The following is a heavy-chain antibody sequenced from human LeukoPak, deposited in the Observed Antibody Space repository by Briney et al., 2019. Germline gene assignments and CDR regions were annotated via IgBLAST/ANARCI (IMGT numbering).Heavy chain of an antibody. CDR3: ARDYGDYELDY. D-gene: IGHD4-17*01. CDR1: GGSISSGGYY. J-gene: IGHJ4*02. Sequence: SETLSLTCTVSGGSISSGGYYWSWIRQHPGKGLEWIGYIYYSGSTYYNPSLKSRVTTSVDTSKNQFSLKLSSVTAADTAVYYCARDYGDYELDYWGQGTLVTVSS. CDR2: IYYSGST. V-gene: IGHV4-31*03.